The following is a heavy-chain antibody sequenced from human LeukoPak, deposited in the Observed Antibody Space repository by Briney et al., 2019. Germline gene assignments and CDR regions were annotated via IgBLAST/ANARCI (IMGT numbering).Heavy chain of an antibody. V-gene: IGHV4-39*07. Sequence: SETLSLTCTVSGGSISSSSYYWGWIRQPPGKGLEWIGRIYYSGSTYYNPSLKSRVTISVDTSKNQFSLKLSSVTAADTAVYYCARVTDIVVVPAAMLGWFDYWGQGTLVTVSP. J-gene: IGHJ4*02. CDR2: IYYSGST. CDR1: GGSISSSSYY. CDR3: ARVTDIVVVPAAMLGWFDY. D-gene: IGHD2-2*01.